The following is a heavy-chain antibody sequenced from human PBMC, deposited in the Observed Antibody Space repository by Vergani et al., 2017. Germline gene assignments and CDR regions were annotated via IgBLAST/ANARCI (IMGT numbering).Heavy chain of an antibody. V-gene: IGHV4-61*02. J-gene: IGHJ5*02. CDR1: GGSISSGSYY. D-gene: IGHD3-3*01. Sequence: QVQLQESGPGLVKPSQTLSLTCTVSGGSISSGSYYWSWIRQPAGKGLEWIGRIYTSGSTNYNPSLKSRVTISVDTSKNQFSLKLSSVTAADTAVYYCARERRSGYYVGWFDPWGQGTLVTVSS. CDR2: IYTSGST. CDR3: ARERRSGYYVGWFDP.